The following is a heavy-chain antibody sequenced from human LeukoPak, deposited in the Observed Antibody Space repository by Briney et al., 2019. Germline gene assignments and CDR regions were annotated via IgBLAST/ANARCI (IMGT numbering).Heavy chain of an antibody. V-gene: IGHV4-34*01. J-gene: IGHJ4*02. CDR1: GGSFSGYY. D-gene: IGHD3-16*01. CDR2: VNHSGGT. CDR3: ARVRNYDR. Sequence: PSETLSLTCAVYGGSFSGYYWSWIRQPPGKGLDWIGEVNHSGGTNYNPSLKSRVTISVDKSKNQFSLKLTSVTAADTAVYYCARVRNYDRWGQGTLVTVSS.